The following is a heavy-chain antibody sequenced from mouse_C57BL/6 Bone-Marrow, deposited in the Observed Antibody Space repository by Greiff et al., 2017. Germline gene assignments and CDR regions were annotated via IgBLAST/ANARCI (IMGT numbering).Heavy chain of an antibody. D-gene: IGHD2-4*01. J-gene: IGHJ4*01. V-gene: IGHV1-64*01. CDR2: MHPNGGSP. Sequence: VQLQQPGAELVKPGASVKLSCKASGYTFTNYWMHWVKQRPGQGLEWIGMMHPNGGSPDYNEKFKSEATLSVDKSSRTAYMERSSLTSEDSAVYYCARAYDYDDYTMDNGGQGTSVTVSS. CDR1: GYTFTNYW. CDR3: ARAYDYDDYTMDN.